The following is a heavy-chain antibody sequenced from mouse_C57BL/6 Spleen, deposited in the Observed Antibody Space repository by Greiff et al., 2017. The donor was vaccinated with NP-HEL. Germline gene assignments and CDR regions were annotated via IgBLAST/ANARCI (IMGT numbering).Heavy chain of an antibody. V-gene: IGHV1-82*01. CDR1: GYAFSSSW. Sequence: QVQLQQSGPELVKPGASVKISCKASGYAFSSSWMNWVKQRPGKGLEWIGRIYPGDGDTNYNGKFKGKATLTADKSSSTAYMQLSSRTSEDAAVYFCARLTYGSSYYYAMDYWGQGTSVTVSS. CDR2: IYPGDGDT. CDR3: ARLTYGSSYYYAMDY. D-gene: IGHD1-1*01. J-gene: IGHJ4*01.